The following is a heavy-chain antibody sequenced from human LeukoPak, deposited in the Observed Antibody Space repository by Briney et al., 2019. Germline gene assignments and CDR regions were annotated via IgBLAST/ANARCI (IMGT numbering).Heavy chain of an antibody. CDR3: ARAPSYYYDSSGSSNNWFDP. Sequence: PSETLSLTCTVSGGSISSGGYYWSWIRQYPGKGLEWIGYIYYSGSTYYNPSLKSRVTISVDTSKNQFSLKLSSVTAADTAVYYCARAPSYYYDSSGSSNNWFDPWGQGTLVTVSS. V-gene: IGHV4-31*03. CDR1: GGSISSGGYY. J-gene: IGHJ5*02. D-gene: IGHD3-22*01. CDR2: IYYSGST.